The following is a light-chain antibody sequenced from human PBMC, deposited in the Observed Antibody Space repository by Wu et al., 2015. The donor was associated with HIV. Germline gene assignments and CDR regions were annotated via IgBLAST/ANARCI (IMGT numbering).Light chain of an antibody. V-gene: IGKV1-9*01. Sequence: IQLTQSPSSLSASIGDRVTITCRASQDIATYLAWYQQIPGKAPRVLIYDASTLQTGVSSRFSGGGSGAEFTLSISGLQREDFAVYYCQQLNSFPLTFGHGTRLEIK. CDR3: QQLNSFPLT. CDR2: DAS. J-gene: IGKJ5*01. CDR1: QDIATY.